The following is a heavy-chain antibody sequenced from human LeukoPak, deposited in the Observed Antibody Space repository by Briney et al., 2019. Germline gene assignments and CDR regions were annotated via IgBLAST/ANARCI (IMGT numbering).Heavy chain of an antibody. CDR1: GGSFSGYY. V-gene: IGHV4-34*01. CDR2: INHSGST. CDR3: ARVLLRFGVVTIRRLRWFDP. D-gene: IGHD3-3*01. Sequence: SSETLPLTCAVYGGSFSGYYWSWIRQPPGKGLEWIGEINHSGSTNYNPPLKSRVTISVDTSKNQFSLKLSSVTAADTAVYYCARVLLRFGVVTIRRLRWFDPWGQGTLVTVSS. J-gene: IGHJ5*02.